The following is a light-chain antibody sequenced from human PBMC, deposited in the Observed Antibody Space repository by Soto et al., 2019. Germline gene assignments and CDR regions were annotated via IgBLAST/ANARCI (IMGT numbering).Light chain of an antibody. CDR2: GAS. V-gene: IGKV3-20*01. J-gene: IGKJ1*01. CDR3: QHYGGATWT. CDR1: QSFSGSY. Sequence: EIVLTQSPGTLSLSPGERATLSCRASQSFSGSYLAWYQQRPGQAPRLRIYGASSRATGIPDRFSGSESGTDFTLTISRLQPEDFAVYYCQHYGGATWTFGQGTKVEI.